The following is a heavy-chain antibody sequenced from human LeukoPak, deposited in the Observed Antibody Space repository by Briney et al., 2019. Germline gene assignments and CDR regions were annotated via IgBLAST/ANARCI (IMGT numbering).Heavy chain of an antibody. D-gene: IGHD3-3*01. CDR3: ATQPNYDFWSGYYVGYYFDY. Sequence: KPSETLSLTCTVSGGSISNYYWSWIRQPPGKGLEWIGYIYYSGSTNYNPSLKSRVTISVYTSKNQVSLKLSSVTAADTAVYYCATQPNYDFWSGYYVGYYFDYWGQGTLVTVSS. CDR2: IYYSGST. J-gene: IGHJ4*02. V-gene: IGHV4-59*08. CDR1: GGSISNYY.